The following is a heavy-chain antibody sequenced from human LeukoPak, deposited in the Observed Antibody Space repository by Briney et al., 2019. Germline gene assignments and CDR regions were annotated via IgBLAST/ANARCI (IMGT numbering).Heavy chain of an antibody. CDR3: ARVLDGGGGEGDYFDY. CDR2: INPNSGGT. Sequence: GASVKVSCKASGYTFTGYFMHWVRQAPGQGLEWMGWINPNSGGTNYAQKFQGRVTMTRDTSISTAYMELSRLRSDDTAVYHCARVLDGGGGEGDYFDYWGQGTLVTVSS. CDR1: GYTFTGYF. J-gene: IGHJ4*02. D-gene: IGHD3-16*01. V-gene: IGHV1-2*02.